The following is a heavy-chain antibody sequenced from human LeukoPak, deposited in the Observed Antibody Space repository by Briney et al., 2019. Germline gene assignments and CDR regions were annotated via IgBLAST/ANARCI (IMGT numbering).Heavy chain of an antibody. J-gene: IGHJ4*02. D-gene: IGHD6-19*01. Sequence: GGSLRLSYTATGFTFSDYAMTWVRQAPGKGLEWVGFIRNKANGGTADYAASVRGRFTISRDDSKTIAYLQMNSLRTDDTAVYYCSRAYSTGWLGINDYWGQGALVTVSS. V-gene: IGHV3-49*04. CDR2: IRNKANGGTA. CDR3: SRAYSTGWLGINDY. CDR1: GFTFSDYA.